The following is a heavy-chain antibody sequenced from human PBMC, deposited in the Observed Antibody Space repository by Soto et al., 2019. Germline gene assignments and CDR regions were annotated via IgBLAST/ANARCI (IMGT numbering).Heavy chain of an antibody. D-gene: IGHD3-10*01. CDR3: AREMVLHDAFDI. V-gene: IGHV1-69*01. CDR1: GGTFSSYA. J-gene: IGHJ3*02. CDR2: IIPIFGTA. Sequence: QVQLVQSGAEVKKPGSSVKVSCKASGGTFSSYAISWVRQAPGQGLEWMGGIIPIFGTANYAQKFQGRVTITAEESTSTAFMELSSLRSEDTAVYCLAREMVLHDAFDIWGQGTMVTVSS.